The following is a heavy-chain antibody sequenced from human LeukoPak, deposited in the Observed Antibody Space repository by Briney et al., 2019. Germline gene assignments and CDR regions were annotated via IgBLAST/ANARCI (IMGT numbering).Heavy chain of an antibody. CDR1: GFTFSSYA. J-gene: IGHJ4*02. D-gene: IGHD1-26*01. CDR3: AIGSTWGPSSFDY. Sequence: ETGGSLRLSCAASGFTFSSYAMSWVRQTPGKGLEWVSAISGSGGSTYYADSVKGRFTISRDNSKNTLYLQMNSLRAEDTAVYYCAIGSTWGPSSFDYWGQGTLVTVSS. CDR2: ISGSGGST. V-gene: IGHV3-23*01.